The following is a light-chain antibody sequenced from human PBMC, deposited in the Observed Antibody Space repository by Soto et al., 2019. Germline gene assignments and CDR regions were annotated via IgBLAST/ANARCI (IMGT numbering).Light chain of an antibody. J-gene: IGLJ2*01. Sequence: QSALTQPASVSGSPGQSIAISCTGTSSDVGGYNYVSWYRQHPGKAPKLMIYDVSNRPSGVSNRFSGSKSGNTASLTISGLQAEDEAYYHCSSYTSNNTVIFGGGTQLTVL. CDR2: DVS. V-gene: IGLV2-14*01. CDR3: SSYTSNNTVI. CDR1: SSDVGGYNY.